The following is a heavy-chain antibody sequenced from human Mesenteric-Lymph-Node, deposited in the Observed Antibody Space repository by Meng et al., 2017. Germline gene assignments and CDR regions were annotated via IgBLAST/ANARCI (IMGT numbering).Heavy chain of an antibody. CDR1: GGSISSYY. D-gene: IGHD5-18*01. CDR2: IYYSGGT. V-gene: IGHV4-59*12. Sequence: SETLSLTCTVSGGSISSYYWSWIRQPPGKGLEWIGYIYYSGGTNYNPSLKSRATISVDTSKNQFSLNLSSVTAADTAVYYCARDGYSYGLYYFDYWGQGTLVTVSS. CDR3: ARDGYSYGLYYFDY. J-gene: IGHJ4*02.